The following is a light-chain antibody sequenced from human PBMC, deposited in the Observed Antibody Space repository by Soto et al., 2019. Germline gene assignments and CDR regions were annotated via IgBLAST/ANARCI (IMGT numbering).Light chain of an antibody. CDR1: QGIRSY. CDR3: QQLNTFPPFFT. CDR2: GAS. V-gene: IGKV1-9*01. Sequence: DIQLTQSPSFLSASVGDRVTITCRASQGIRSYLAWYRQRPGKAPELLIYGASTLRPGGASRFSGSGSGTEFTLTISSLQPEDFATYFCQQLNTFPPFFTCGPGTKVDIK. J-gene: IGKJ3*01.